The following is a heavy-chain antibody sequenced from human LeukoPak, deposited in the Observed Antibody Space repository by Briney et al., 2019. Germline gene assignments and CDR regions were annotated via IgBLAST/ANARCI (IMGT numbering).Heavy chain of an antibody. Sequence: PGGSLRLSCAASGFTFSSYWMHWVRQAPGKGLVWVSRINSDGSSTSYADSVKGRFTIPRDNAKNTLYLQMNSLRAEDTAVYYCARGDYGDEFFDYWGQGTLVTVSS. CDR2: INSDGSST. CDR3: ARGDYGDEFFDY. D-gene: IGHD4-17*01. J-gene: IGHJ4*02. V-gene: IGHV3-74*01. CDR1: GFTFSSYW.